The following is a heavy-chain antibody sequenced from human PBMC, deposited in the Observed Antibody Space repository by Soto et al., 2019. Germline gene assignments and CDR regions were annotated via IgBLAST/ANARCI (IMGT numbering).Heavy chain of an antibody. CDR1: GGSISSGDYY. J-gene: IGHJ6*02. CDR3: ARDQTYLGLWFEELTRYYYGMDV. Sequence: QVQLQESGPGLVKPSQTLSLTCTVSGGSISSGDYYWSWIRQPPGKGLEWIGYIYYSGSTYYNPSLKSRVTLSVDTANNQFSLKLISVTAADTAVYYCARDQTYLGLWFEELTRYYYGMDVWGQGTTVTVSS. CDR2: IYYSGST. D-gene: IGHD3-10*01. V-gene: IGHV4-30-4*01.